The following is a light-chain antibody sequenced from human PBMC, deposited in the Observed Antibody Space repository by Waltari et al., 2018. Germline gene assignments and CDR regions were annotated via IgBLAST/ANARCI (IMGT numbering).Light chain of an antibody. CDR1: RSAVGSYNL. CDR3: CSYAGSSTV. CDR2: EGS. J-gene: IGLJ1*01. Sequence: QSALTQPASVSGSPGQSITIPCTGTRSAVGSYNLVSWYQQHPGKAPKLMIYEGSKRPSGVSNRFSGSKSGNTASLTISGLQAEDEADYYCCSYAGSSTVFGTGTKVTVL. V-gene: IGLV2-23*01.